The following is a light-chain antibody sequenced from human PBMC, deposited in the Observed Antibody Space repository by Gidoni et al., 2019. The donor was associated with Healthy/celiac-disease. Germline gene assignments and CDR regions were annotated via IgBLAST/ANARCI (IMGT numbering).Light chain of an antibody. J-gene: IGKJ1*01. CDR2: AAS. CDR1: QGISSY. CDR3: QQLNSYPPPWT. Sequence: DIQLTQSPSFLSASVGDRVTITCRSSQGISSYLACYQHKPAKAPKLLIYAASALQIGVPSRFSGSGSGTEFTLTISSRRPEDFATYYCQQLNSYPPPWTFGQGTKVEIK. V-gene: IGKV1-9*01.